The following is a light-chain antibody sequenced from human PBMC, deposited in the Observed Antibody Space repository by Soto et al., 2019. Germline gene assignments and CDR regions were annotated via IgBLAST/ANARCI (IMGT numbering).Light chain of an antibody. CDR3: SSYAGTNNHHV. CDR1: GGDVGVYSY. CDR2: EVT. V-gene: IGLV2-8*01. J-gene: IGLJ1*01. Sequence: HPPAASWAAGRSVTISCTGSGGDVGVYSYVSWYQQHPGKVPKLLIYEVTKRPSGVPDRFSGSKSGNTASLTVSGLHAEDEADYYSSSYAGTNNHHVYGTGTKVTXL.